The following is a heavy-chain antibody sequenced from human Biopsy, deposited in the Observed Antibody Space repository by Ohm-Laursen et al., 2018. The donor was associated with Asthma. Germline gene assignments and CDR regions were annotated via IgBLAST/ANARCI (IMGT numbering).Heavy chain of an antibody. CDR3: ARVKDGYNFDY. V-gene: IGHV4-61*01. CDR2: IYYTGSD. Sequence: SDTLSLTCIVSGGSVSTGSYYWSWIRQPPGKGLEWLGYIYYTGSDNYNPSLKSRVTISVDTSKNQFSLRLNSVTAADTAVYYCARVKDGYNFDYWGQGTLVTVSS. D-gene: IGHD5-24*01. CDR1: GGSVSTGSYY. J-gene: IGHJ4*02.